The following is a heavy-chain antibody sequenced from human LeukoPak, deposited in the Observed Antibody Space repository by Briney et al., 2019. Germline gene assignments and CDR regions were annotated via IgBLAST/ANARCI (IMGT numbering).Heavy chain of an antibody. V-gene: IGHV3-23*01. CDR1: GIIFSTYA. J-gene: IGHJ6*01. CDR3: AKGMAPDAMPGLHYYYVMDV. D-gene: IGHD2-2*01. Sequence: GGPLRSSCAASGIIFSTYAMSLVRLAPENGLEWVSAITGSGANTYCPDSLKRRFTISRDNSKKPLFLQMARLTAEDTAVYYCAKGMAPDAMPGLHYYYVMDVRGQGKTVTASS. CDR2: ITGSGANT.